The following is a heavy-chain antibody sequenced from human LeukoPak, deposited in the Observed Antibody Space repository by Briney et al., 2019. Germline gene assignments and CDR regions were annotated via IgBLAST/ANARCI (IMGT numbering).Heavy chain of an antibody. CDR1: GYTFTSYY. CDR2: INPSGGST. D-gene: IGHD6-13*01. J-gene: IGHJ4*02. CDR3: ARASRAGGFDY. V-gene: IGHV1-46*01. Sequence: ASVKVSCKASGYTFTSYYMHWVRQAPGRGLEWMGIINPSGGSTGYAQKFQGRVTMTRDTSTSTVYMELSSLRSEDTAVYYCARASRAGGFDYWGQGTLVTVSS.